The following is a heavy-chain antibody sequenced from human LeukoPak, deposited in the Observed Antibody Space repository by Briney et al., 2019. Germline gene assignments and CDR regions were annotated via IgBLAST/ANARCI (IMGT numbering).Heavy chain of an antibody. CDR2: ISSSSSNI. D-gene: IGHD2-8*01. CDR3: VRVNGTYFDY. CDR1: GFPLSSYS. V-gene: IGHV3-48*01. J-gene: IGHJ4*03. Sequence: PWGSLSLTCTASGFPLSSYSINWVRQAPGKGLEWISYISSSSSNIYYLDSVQGRLTVSRDNERNSLFLQIDSPRAEDTAVYYCVRVNGTYFDYWGPVSLVTVSS.